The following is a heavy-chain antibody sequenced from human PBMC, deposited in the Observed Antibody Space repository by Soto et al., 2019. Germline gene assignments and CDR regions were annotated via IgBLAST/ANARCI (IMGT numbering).Heavy chain of an antibody. J-gene: IGHJ6*02. V-gene: IGHV4-39*01. CDR2: IYYGGST. D-gene: IGHD6-6*01. CDR3: ARHSGPGAARTGRVYYYGMDV. Sequence: SETLSLTCTVPGGSISSRSYYWGVIRQPPGKGLEWIGSIYYGGSTYYNPSLKSRVTISVDTSKNQFSLKLSSVTAADTAVYYCARHSGPGAARTGRVYYYGMDVWGQGTTVT. CDR1: GGSISSRSYY.